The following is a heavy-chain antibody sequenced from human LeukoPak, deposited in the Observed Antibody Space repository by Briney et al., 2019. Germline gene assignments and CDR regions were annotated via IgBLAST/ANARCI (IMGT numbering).Heavy chain of an antibody. Sequence: GGSLRLSCAASGFTFSSYWMHWVRHAPGKGLVWVSRINSDGSSTSYADSVKGRFTISRDNAKNTLYLQMNSLRAEDTAVYYCARARAPNSGWYVDTSCGMDVWGQGTTVTVSS. D-gene: IGHD6-19*01. J-gene: IGHJ6*02. CDR1: GFTFSSYW. V-gene: IGHV3-74*01. CDR2: INSDGSST. CDR3: ARARAPNSGWYVDTSCGMDV.